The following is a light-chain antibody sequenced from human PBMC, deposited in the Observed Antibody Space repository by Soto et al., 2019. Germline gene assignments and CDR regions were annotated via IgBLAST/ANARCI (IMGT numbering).Light chain of an antibody. CDR1: SSDVGGYNY. V-gene: IGLV2-14*01. CDR3: SSYTSSSTYVV. Sequence: QSALTQPASVSGSPRQSITISCTGTSSDVGGYNYVSWYQQHPGKAPKLMIYDVSNRPSGVSNRFSGSKSGNTASRTISGLQAEEEADYYCSSYTSSSTYVVFGRGTKVTVL. J-gene: IGLJ2*01. CDR2: DVS.